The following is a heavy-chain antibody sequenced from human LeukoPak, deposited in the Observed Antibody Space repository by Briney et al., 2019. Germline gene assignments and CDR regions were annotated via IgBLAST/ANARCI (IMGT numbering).Heavy chain of an antibody. J-gene: IGHJ4*02. CDR1: GYTFTAYY. CDR2: INPNSGDT. V-gene: IGHV1-2*02. CDR3: ARDVWGVGAPRLDY. D-gene: IGHD3-16*01. Sequence: ASVKVSCKASGYTFTAYYMHWVRQAPGQGLEWVGWINPNSGDTNFAQKFQGRVTMTRDTSISTAYMELSRLGSDDTAVYYCARDVWGVGAPRLDYWGQGTLVTASS.